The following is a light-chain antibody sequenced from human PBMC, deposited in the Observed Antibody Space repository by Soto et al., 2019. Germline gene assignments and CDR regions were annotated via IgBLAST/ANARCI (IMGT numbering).Light chain of an antibody. CDR3: CSYAGSNIFAV. J-gene: IGLJ2*01. Sequence: QAASVSGSPGQSITISCTGTSSAIGSYDRVSWYQRHPGKAPKLMIFEDSRRPSGISNRFSGSKSGNTASLTISGLQAEDEADYYCCSYAGSNIFAVFGGGTKLTVL. CDR2: EDS. CDR1: SSAIGSYDR. V-gene: IGLV2-23*02.